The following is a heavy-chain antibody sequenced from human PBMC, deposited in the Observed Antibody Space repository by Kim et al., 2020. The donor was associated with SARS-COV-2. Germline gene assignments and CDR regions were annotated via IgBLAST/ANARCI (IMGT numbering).Heavy chain of an antibody. Sequence: GGSLRLSCAASGFTFSNYWIHWVRQAPGEGLVWVSHINTDGSSPRYADSVKGRFTISRDNAKNTLYLQMNSLRAEDTAVYYCVRGRREGMDVWGQGTTVTVSS. V-gene: IGHV3-74*01. CDR3: VRGRREGMDV. J-gene: IGHJ6*02. CDR2: INTDGSSP. CDR1: GFTFSNYW.